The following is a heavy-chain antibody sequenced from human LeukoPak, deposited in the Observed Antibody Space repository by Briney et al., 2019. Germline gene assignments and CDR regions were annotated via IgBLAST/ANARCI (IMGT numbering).Heavy chain of an antibody. V-gene: IGHV3-23*01. CDR2: ISGSGGRT. D-gene: IGHD2-15*01. CDR3: AKDRVGIVVVVAAVFDY. CDR1: GFTFSSYA. Sequence: GGSLRLSCAASGFTFSSYAMSWVRQAPGKGLEWVSAISGSGGRTYYADSVKGRFTIYRDNSKNTLYLQMNSLRAEDTAVYYCAKDRVGIVVVVAAVFDYWGQGTLVTVSS. J-gene: IGHJ4*02.